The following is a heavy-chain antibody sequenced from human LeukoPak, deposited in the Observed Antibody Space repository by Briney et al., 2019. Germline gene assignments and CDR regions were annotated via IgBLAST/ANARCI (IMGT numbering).Heavy chain of an antibody. D-gene: IGHD3-22*01. V-gene: IGHV3-30*02. CDR3: ATQTITLVVVISPFDY. J-gene: IGHJ4*02. Sequence: GGYLRLSCAASAFTFNTYPMHWVRQAPGKGLKGVALIQDDGAKTNYADSVRGRFTISRDNSRSTVYLQMNSLKPDDTAVYYCATQTITLVVVISPFDYWGQGALVTVSS. CDR2: IQDDGAKT. CDR1: AFTFNTYP.